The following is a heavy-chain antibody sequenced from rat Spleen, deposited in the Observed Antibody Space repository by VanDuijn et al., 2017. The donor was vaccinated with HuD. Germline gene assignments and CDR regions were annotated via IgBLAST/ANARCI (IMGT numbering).Heavy chain of an antibody. V-gene: IGHV5-29*01. CDR3: VRLLGAPDWYFDF. CDR1: GFTFSNYD. D-gene: IGHD5-1*01. CDR2: INYDGSNT. J-gene: IGHJ1*01. Sequence: EVQLVESDGGLVQPGRSLKLSCAASGFTFSNYDMAWVRQAPTKGLEWVASINYDGSNTYYRDSVKGRFTISRDNAKSTLYLQMDSLRSEDTATYYCVRLLGAPDWYFDFWGPGTMVTVSS.